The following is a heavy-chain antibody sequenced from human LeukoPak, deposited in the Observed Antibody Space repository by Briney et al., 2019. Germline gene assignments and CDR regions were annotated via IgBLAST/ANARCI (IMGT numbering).Heavy chain of an antibody. CDR1: GYTFTSYD. V-gene: IGHV1-8*01. Sequence: VSVKVSCKASGYTFTSYDCNWVRQATGQGLEWMGWMNPNSGNTGYAQKFQGRVTMTRTTSISTGYMELSSLGSEDTAVYYCARAFDSGSYPWGQGTLVTVSS. CDR3: ARAFDSGSYP. D-gene: IGHD3-10*01. J-gene: IGHJ5*02. CDR2: MNPNSGNT.